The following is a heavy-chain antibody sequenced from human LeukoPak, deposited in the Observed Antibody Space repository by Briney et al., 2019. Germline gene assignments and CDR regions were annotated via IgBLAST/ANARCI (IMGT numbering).Heavy chain of an antibody. J-gene: IGHJ4*02. V-gene: IGHV4-4*02. CDR1: GGSITTTNY. Sequence: SGTLSLTCGVSGGSITTTNYWSWVRQPPGGGLEWIGEVSLAGRTRYNPSLKNRVNISIDESKNHLYLNLASVTAADTAVYYCARGGPRHDYWGQGTLVTVSS. CDR3: ARGGPRHDY. CDR2: VSLAGRT. D-gene: IGHD3-16*01.